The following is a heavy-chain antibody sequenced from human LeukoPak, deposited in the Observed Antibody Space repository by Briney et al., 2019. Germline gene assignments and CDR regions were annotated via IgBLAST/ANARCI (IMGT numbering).Heavy chain of an antibody. CDR2: ISAYNGNT. CDR1: GYTFTSHG. V-gene: IGHV1-18*01. J-gene: IGHJ3*02. D-gene: IGHD4-17*01. CDR3: ARDRATVTTRADDAFDI. Sequence: GASVKVSCKASGYTFTSHGISWVRQAPGQGLEWMGWISAYNGNTNYAQKLQGRVTMTTDTSTSTAYMELRSLRSDDTAVYYCARDRATVTTRADDAFDIWGQGTMVTVSS.